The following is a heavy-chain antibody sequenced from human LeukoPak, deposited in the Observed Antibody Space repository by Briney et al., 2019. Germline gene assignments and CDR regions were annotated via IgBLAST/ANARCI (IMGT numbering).Heavy chain of an antibody. CDR3: AKLAYGSGGTSRHLDY. V-gene: IGHV3-23*01. CDR1: GFTLSSYE. J-gene: IGHJ4*02. CDR2: IGYGGADS. Sequence: GGSLRLSCTVSGFTLSSYEMTWFRQAAGKGLEWVSSIGYGGADSHYADSVKGRFTISRDNSKNTVYMQMNSLRAEDPAVYYCAKLAYGSGGTSRHLDYWGQGAMVTVSS. D-gene: IGHD3-10*01.